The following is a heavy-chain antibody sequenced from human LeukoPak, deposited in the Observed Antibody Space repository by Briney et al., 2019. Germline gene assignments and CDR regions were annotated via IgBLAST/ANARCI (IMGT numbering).Heavy chain of an antibody. D-gene: IGHD6-19*01. J-gene: IGHJ5*02. CDR1: GGSISSGGYY. CDR2: IYYSGST. CDR3: ARRRAGRDWFDP. Sequence: SVTLSLTCTVSGGSISSGGYYWSWIRQHPGKGQEWIGYIYYSGSTYYNPSLKSRVTISVDTSKNQFSLKLSSVTATDTAVYYCARRRAGRDWFDPWGQGTLVTVSS. V-gene: IGHV4-31*03.